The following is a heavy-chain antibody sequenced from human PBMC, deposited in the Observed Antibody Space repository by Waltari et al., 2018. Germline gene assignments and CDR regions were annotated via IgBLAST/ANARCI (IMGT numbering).Heavy chain of an antibody. CDR1: GGSFSGYY. V-gene: IGHV4-34*01. CDR3: ARGGAAAGTGDFEDY. J-gene: IGHJ4*02. CDR2: INQSGST. D-gene: IGHD6-13*01. Sequence: QVQLQQWGAGLLKPSETLSLTCAVYGGSFSGYYWSWIRQPPGKGLVWLGEINQSGSTNYNPSLKSRVTISVDTSKNQFSLKLSSVTAADTAVYYCARGGAAAGTGDFEDYWGQGTLVTVSS.